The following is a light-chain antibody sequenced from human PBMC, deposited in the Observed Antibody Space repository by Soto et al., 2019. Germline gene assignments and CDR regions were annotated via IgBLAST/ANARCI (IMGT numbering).Light chain of an antibody. CDR2: EGT. J-gene: IGLJ3*02. Sequence: QSALTQPASVSGSPGQSITISCTGTISDIGSYNLVSWYQHLPGKAPKLIIYEGTKRSSGVSNRFSGSKSGNTASLTISGLQAEDAADYYCCAYAGSATFVVFGGGTKLTVL. CDR1: ISDIGSYNL. V-gene: IGLV2-23*03. CDR3: CAYAGSATFVV.